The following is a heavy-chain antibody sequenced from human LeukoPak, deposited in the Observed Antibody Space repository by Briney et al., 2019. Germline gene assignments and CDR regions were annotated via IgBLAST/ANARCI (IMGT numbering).Heavy chain of an antibody. J-gene: IGHJ4*02. Sequence: GASVKVSCKASGYTFTSYYMHWMRQAPGQGPEWMGIINPRGGSTDYAQKFQGRITMTSDTSTSTVYMELNSLRSDDTAVYFCARVGSAEATADYWGQGTLVTVSS. CDR3: ARVGSAEATADY. CDR1: GYTFTSYY. CDR2: INPRGGST. V-gene: IGHV1-46*01. D-gene: IGHD1-1*01.